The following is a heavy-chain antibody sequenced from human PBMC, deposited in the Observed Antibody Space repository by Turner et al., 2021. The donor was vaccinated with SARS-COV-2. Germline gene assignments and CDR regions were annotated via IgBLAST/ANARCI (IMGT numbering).Heavy chain of an antibody. J-gene: IGHJ3*02. CDR1: GYTFTGYY. V-gene: IGHV1-2*02. D-gene: IGHD3-22*01. Sequence: VQLVQSGAEVKKPGASVKVSCKASGYTFTGYYIHWVRPAPGQWLEWMGWINPNSGGTNNAKNFQGRDTMTRDTSISTAYMELSRLRSDDTAVYYGARGGLYYYDSSAYYGDAFDIWGQGTMVTVSS. CDR2: INPNSGGT. CDR3: ARGGLYYYDSSAYYGDAFDI.